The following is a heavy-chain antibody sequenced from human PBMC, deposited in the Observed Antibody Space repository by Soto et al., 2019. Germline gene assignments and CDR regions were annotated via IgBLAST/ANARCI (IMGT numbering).Heavy chain of an antibody. V-gene: IGHV1-18*01. CDR1: GYTFSHYG. Sequence: GASVKVSCKTSGYTFSHYGVTWVRQAPGQGLEWMGWISAYNGNTKSAQTVQGRVTMLTDTSTNTAYMELRSLRSDDTAVYYCARDRRNYIWGSFRQNFDYWGQGTQVTVSS. CDR3: ARDRRNYIWGSFRQNFDY. D-gene: IGHD3-16*02. J-gene: IGHJ4*02. CDR2: ISAYNGNT.